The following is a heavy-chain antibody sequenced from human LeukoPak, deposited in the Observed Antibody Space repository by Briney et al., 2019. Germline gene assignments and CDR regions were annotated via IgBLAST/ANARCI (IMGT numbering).Heavy chain of an antibody. V-gene: IGHV3-48*03. CDR3: ARGTRTGDYGLFDY. CDR2: ISSSGSTI. D-gene: IGHD4-17*01. Sequence: GGSLRLSCAASGFTFSSYEMNWVRQAPGEGLEWVSYISSSGSTIYYADSVKGRFTISRDNAKNSLYLQMNSLRAEDTAVYYCARGTRTGDYGLFDYWGQGTLVTVSS. J-gene: IGHJ4*02. CDR1: GFTFSSYE.